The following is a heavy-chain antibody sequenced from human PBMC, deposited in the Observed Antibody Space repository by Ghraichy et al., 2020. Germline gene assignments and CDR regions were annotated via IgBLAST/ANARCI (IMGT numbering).Heavy chain of an antibody. V-gene: IGHV3-23*01. CDR1: GFTFSSYA. CDR2: ISGSGGST. Sequence: GVLNISCAASGFTFSSYAMSWVRQAPGKGLEWVSAISGSGGSTYYEDSVKGRFTISRDNSKNTLYLQMNSLRAEDTAVYYCAKDFPYDFPPYYGMDVWGQGTTVTVSS. CDR3: AKDFPYDFPPYYGMDV. J-gene: IGHJ6*02. D-gene: IGHD3-3*01.